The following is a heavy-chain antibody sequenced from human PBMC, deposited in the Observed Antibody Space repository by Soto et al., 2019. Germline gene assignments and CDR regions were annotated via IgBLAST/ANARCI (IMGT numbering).Heavy chain of an antibody. Sequence: CKASGYTFTGYYMHWVRQAPGQGLEWMGWINPNSGGTNYAQKFQGRVTMTTDTSTSTAYMELRSLISDDTAVYYCARENTGRGFDYWGQGTLVTVSS. D-gene: IGHD3-10*01. V-gene: IGHV1-2*02. CDR2: INPNSGGT. CDR3: ARENTGRGFDY. J-gene: IGHJ4*02. CDR1: GYTFTGYY.